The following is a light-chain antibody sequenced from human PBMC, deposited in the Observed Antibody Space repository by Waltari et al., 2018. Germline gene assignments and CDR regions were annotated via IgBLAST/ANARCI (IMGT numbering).Light chain of an antibody. CDR3: SSQSSNNVVL. J-gene: IGLJ3*02. CDR1: SSDVGSYNS. V-gene: IGLV2-14*03. Sequence: QSALTQPASVSGSPGQSITISCTGISSDVGSYNSVSWYQDHPGQGPKVVIYDVSDRPSGVSARFSGSKSGNTASPTISGLQAEDEADYYCSSQSSNNVVLFGGGTKVTVL. CDR2: DVS.